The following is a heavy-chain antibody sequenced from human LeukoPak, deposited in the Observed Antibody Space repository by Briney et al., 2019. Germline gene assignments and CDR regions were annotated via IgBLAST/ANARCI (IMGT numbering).Heavy chain of an antibody. CDR3: ARHVAYSSAYFYFDY. V-gene: IGHV4-59*08. D-gene: IGHD6-19*01. J-gene: IGHJ4*02. CDR1: GGSIGSNY. Sequence: SETLSLTCTVSGGSIGSNYWSWIRQPPGKGLEWIGYIYSSGSTDYNPSLKSRVTISVDTSTSQFSLKLSSVTAADTAVYYCARHVAYSSAYFYFDYWAQGTLVTVSS. CDR2: IYSSGST.